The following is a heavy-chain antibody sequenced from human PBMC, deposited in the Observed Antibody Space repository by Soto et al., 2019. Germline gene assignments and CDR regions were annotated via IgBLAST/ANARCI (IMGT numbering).Heavy chain of an antibody. V-gene: IGHV1-69*08. CDR2: IIPILGIA. J-gene: IGHJ4*02. D-gene: IGHD5-12*01. Sequence: QVQLVQSGAEVKKPGASVKVSCKASGGTFSSYTISWVRQDPGQGLEWMGRIIPILGIANYAQKFQGRVTITADKSTSTAYLELSSRRSEDTAVYYCARERGLVQYGGYDYFGYWGQGTLVTVSS. CDR3: ARERGLVQYGGYDYFGY. CDR1: GGTFSSYT.